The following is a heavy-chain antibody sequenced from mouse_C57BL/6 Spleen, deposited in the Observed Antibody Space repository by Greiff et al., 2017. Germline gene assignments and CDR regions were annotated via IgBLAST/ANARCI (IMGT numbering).Heavy chain of an antibody. CDR2: ISYDGSN. CDR3: AREGGYFDV. V-gene: IGHV3-6*01. Sequence: EVQLQQSGPGLVKPSQSLSLTCSVTGYSITSGYYWYWIRQFPGNKLEWMGYISYDGSNNYNPPLKNRISITRDTSKNQFFVKLNSVTTEDTATYDCAREGGYFDVWGTGTTVTVSS. CDR1: GYSITSGYY. J-gene: IGHJ1*03.